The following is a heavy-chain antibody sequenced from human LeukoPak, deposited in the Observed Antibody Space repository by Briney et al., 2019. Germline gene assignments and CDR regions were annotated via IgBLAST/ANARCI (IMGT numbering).Heavy chain of an antibody. V-gene: IGHV4-34*01. CDR3: ARDRDRQDIVVVVAATAFDP. J-gene: IGHJ5*02. D-gene: IGHD2-15*01. CDR1: GGSFSGYY. Sequence: SETLSLTCAVYGGSFSGYYWRWIRQPPGKGLEWIGEINHSGSTNFNPSLKSRVTISVDTSKNQFSLKLSSVTAADTAVYYCARDRDRQDIVVVVAATAFDPWGQGTLVTVSS. CDR2: INHSGST.